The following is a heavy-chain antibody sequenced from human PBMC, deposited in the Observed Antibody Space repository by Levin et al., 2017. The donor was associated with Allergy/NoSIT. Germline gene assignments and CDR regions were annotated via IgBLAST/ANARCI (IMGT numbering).Heavy chain of an antibody. J-gene: IGHJ6*02. D-gene: IGHD2-2*01. CDR1: GFSFSDHY. CDR3: ARGGGCSSTSCYYHYGIDV. V-gene: IGHV3-72*01. CDR2: TRNKAKSYTT. Sequence: AGGSLRLSCTASGFSFSDHYMDWVRQAPGKGLEWVGRTRNKAKSYTTEYAASVKGRFTVSRDDSKNSLYLEMNSLKTEDTAVYYCARGGGCSSTSCYYHYGIDVWGQGTAVTVCS.